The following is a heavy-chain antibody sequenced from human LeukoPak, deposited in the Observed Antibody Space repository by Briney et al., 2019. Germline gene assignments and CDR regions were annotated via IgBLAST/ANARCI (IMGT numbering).Heavy chain of an antibody. CDR2: LYNSGST. Sequence: SETLSLTCTVSGGSISSYHWSWFRQAPGKGLEWIGYLYNSGSTNFNPSLKSRVAISVDTSKNQFSLKLSSVTAADPAVYYCAGGRWGGGGLTIHDPPYYFDYWGQGTLVTVSS. D-gene: IGHD3-3*01. CDR3: AGGRWGGGGLTIHDPPYYFDY. V-gene: IGHV4-59*01. CDR1: GGSISSYH. J-gene: IGHJ4*02.